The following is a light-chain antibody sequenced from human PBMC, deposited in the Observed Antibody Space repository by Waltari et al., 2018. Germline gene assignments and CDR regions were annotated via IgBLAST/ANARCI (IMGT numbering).Light chain of an antibody. CDR1: SRDVGSYNL. CDR2: EVN. CDR3: CSYAGSGIYV. Sequence: QSALTQPASVSGSPGQSITISCSGTSRDVGSYNLVSWFQQYPDKAPKLIIFEVNKRPSGVSNRFSGSKSGNTASLTISGLQAEDEADYYCCSYAGSGIYVFGTGAKVTVL. V-gene: IGLV2-23*02. J-gene: IGLJ1*01.